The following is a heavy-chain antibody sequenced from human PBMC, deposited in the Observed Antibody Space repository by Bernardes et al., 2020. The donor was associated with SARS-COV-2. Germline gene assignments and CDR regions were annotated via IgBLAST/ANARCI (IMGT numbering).Heavy chain of an antibody. D-gene: IGHD1-1*01. J-gene: IGHJ4*02. CDR3: AKPGTDY. Sequence: GGSLTLLCAACVFPYIRFPMSGVRQPRGRGREWVSVISGSGGRTNYADSVMGRFTISRDNSKNTLFLQMKRLRAEDTAVYYCAKPGTDYWGQGTLVTVSA. CDR2: ISGSGGRT. V-gene: IGHV3-23*01. CDR1: VFPYIRFP.